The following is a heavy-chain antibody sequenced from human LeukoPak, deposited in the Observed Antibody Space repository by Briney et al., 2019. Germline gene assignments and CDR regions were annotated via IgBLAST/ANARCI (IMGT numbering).Heavy chain of an antibody. D-gene: IGHD3-16*01. CDR3: ARERFGDGEDY. J-gene: IGHJ4*02. V-gene: IGHV4-59*01. CDR2: IYYSGST. Sequence: NSSETLSLTCTVSGGSISSYYWSWIRQPPGKGLEWIGYIYYSGSTNYNPSLKSRVTISVDTSKNQFSLKLSSVTAADTAVYYCARERFGDGEDYWGQGTLVTVSS. CDR1: GGSISSYY.